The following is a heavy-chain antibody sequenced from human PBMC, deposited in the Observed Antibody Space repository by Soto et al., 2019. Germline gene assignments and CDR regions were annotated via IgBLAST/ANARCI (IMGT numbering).Heavy chain of an antibody. CDR1: GFTFSSYA. CDR3: ARDTYYYDSSGYYFDY. V-gene: IGHV3-30-3*01. D-gene: IGHD3-22*01. CDR2: ISYDGSNK. Sequence: PGGSLRLSCAASGFTFSSYAMHWFRQAPGKGLEWVAVISYDGSNKYYADSVKGRFTISRDNSKNTLYLQMNSLRAEDTAVYYCARDTYYYDSSGYYFDYWGQGTLVTVSS. J-gene: IGHJ4*02.